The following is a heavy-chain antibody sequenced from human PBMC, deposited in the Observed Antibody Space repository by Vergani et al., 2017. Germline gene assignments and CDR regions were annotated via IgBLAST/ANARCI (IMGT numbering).Heavy chain of an antibody. V-gene: IGHV1-69*12. J-gene: IGHJ3*02. CDR3: ARDRRDSGIYHLGSFEI. CDR1: GGTFSSYA. Sequence: QVQLVQSGAEVKTPGSSVKVSCKASGGTFSSYAISWVRQAPGQGLEWMGGTIPIFGTANYAQKFQGRVTITADESTREAYMELSSLRSEETAVYDCARDRRDSGIYHLGSFEIWDQGTMVSVSS. CDR2: TIPIFGTA. D-gene: IGHD1-26*01.